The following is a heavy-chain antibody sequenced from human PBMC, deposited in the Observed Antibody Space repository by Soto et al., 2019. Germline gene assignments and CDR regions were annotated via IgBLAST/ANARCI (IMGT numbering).Heavy chain of an antibody. Sequence: SVKVSCKASGFTFIDSAVQWVRQARGQRLEWIGWIVVGSGNTNYAQKFQERVTITRDMSTNTAYMELSSLRSEDSAVYYCARGIFGVVMDYYGMDVWGQGTTVTVSS. D-gene: IGHD3-3*01. CDR1: GFTFIDSA. V-gene: IGHV1-58*01. J-gene: IGHJ6*02. CDR2: IVVGSGNT. CDR3: ARGIFGVVMDYYGMDV.